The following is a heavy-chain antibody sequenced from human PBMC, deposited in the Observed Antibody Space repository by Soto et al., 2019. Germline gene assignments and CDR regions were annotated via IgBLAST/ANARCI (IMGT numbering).Heavy chain of an antibody. CDR2: IYYSGST. V-gene: IGHV4-61*01. Sequence: PSETLSLTCTVSGGSVSSGSYYWSWIRQPPGKGLEWIGYIYYSGSTNYNPSLKSRVTISVDTSKNQFSLKLSSVTAADTAVYYCAKHPLRTYDSSDYGFDPWGQGTLVTVSS. CDR3: AKHPLRTYDSSDYGFDP. J-gene: IGHJ5*02. D-gene: IGHD3-22*01. CDR1: GGSVSSGSYY.